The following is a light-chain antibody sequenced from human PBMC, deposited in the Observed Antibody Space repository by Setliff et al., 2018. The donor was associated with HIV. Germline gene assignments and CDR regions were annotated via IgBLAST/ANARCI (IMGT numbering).Light chain of an antibody. Sequence: QSALTQPPSVSGAPGQRVTIYCSGSSSNVGTGFGVQWYQQFPGAAPKLLIHDTKSRPSEVPVRFSGSKSGASASLAINGLEAEDEADYYCQSYDSRLNGYVFGTGTKVTVL. V-gene: IGLV1-40*03. CDR3: QSYDSRLNGYV. J-gene: IGLJ1*01. CDR2: DTK. CDR1: SSNVGTGFG.